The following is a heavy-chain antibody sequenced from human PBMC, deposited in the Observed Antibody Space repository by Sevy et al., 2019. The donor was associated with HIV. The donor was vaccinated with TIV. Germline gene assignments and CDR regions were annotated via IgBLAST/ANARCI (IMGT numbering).Heavy chain of an antibody. CDR3: ARDWHYSYGFEYYYGMDV. D-gene: IGHD5-18*01. CDR2: IYSGGST. CDR1: GFTVSSNY. Sequence: GGSLRLSCAASGFTVSSNYMSWVRQAPGKGLEWVSVIYSGGSTYYADSVKGRFTISRDNSKNTLYLQMNSLRAEDTAVYYCARDWHYSYGFEYYYGMDVWGQGTTVTVSS. J-gene: IGHJ6*02. V-gene: IGHV3-53*01.